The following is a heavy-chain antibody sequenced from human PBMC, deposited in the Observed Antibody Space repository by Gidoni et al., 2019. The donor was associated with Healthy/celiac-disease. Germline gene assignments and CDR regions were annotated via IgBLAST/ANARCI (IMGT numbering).Heavy chain of an antibody. CDR2: IKQDGSEK. CDR3: ASMVVVVETSNYGMDV. J-gene: IGHJ6*02. Sequence: EVQLVESGGGLVQPGGSLRLSCAASGFTFSRYWMSWVRQAPGKGLEWVANIKQDGSEKYYVDSVKGRFTISRDNAKNALYLQMNSLRAEDTAVYYCASMVVVVETSNYGMDVWGQGTTVTVSS. CDR1: GFTFSRYW. V-gene: IGHV3-7*03. D-gene: IGHD2-15*01.